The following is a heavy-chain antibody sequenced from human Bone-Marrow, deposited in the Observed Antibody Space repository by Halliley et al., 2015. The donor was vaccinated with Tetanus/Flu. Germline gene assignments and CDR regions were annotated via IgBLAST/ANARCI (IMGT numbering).Heavy chain of an antibody. J-gene: IGHJ6*02. D-gene: IGHD5-18*01. CDR3: ARDRGGFSYGGMDV. CDR1: GFTFSSYS. CDR2: ISSSGSYI. Sequence: SLRFSCAASGFTFSSYSMNWVRQAPGKGLEWVSSISSSGSYIYYADSVKGRFTISRDNAKNSLYLQMNSLRAEDTAVYYCARDRGGFSYGGMDVWGQGTTVTVSS. V-gene: IGHV3-21*01.